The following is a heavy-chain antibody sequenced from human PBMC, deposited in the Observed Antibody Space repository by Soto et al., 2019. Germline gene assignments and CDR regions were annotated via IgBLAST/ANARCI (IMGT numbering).Heavy chain of an antibody. CDR1: GGSSGSNSYY. J-gene: IGHJ4*02. CDR3: ARGPDAAVVLVPAATHFRRF. Sequence: SVTLCLTCTVAGGSSGSNSYYWGWIRQPPGKGLEWMGSIYYNGETYFQPSLKSRVTISVDTSKSQFSLQLTSVTAADTAVYYCARGPDAAVVLVPAATHFRRFWGPRILVTLSS. CDR2: IYYNGET. D-gene: IGHD2-2*01. V-gene: IGHV4-39*01.